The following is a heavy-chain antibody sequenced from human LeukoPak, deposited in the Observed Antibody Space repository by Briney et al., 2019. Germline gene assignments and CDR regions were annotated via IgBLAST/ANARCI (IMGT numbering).Heavy chain of an antibody. J-gene: IGHJ6*04. CDR3: ASTHYYGSGSYCNDLQYYYYGMDA. CDR2: IIPIFGTA. CDR1: GGTFSSYA. Sequence: GASVKVSCKASGGTFSSYAISWVRQAPGQGLEWMGGIIPIFGTANYAQKFQGRVTITADESTSTAYMELSSLRSEDTAVYYCASTHYYGSGSYCNDLQYYYYGMDAWGKGTTVTVSS. V-gene: IGHV1-69*13. D-gene: IGHD3-10*01.